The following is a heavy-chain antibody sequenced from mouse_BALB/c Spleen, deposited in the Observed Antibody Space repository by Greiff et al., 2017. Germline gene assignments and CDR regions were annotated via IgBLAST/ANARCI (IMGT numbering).Heavy chain of an antibody. J-gene: IGHJ3*01. Sequence: DVHLVESGGGLVKPGGSLKLSCAASGFTFSSYAMSWVRQTPEKRLEWVASISSGGSTYYPDSVKGRFTISRDNARNILYLQMSSLRSEDTAMYYCARDGYSAWFAYWGQGTLVTVSA. CDR2: ISSGGST. V-gene: IGHV5-6-5*01. CDR3: ARDGYSAWFAY. CDR1: GFTFSSYA. D-gene: IGHD2-3*01.